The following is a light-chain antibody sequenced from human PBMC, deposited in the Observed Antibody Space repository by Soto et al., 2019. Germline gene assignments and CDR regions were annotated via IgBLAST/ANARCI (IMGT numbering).Light chain of an antibody. Sequence: EIVMTQSPATLSVSPGERATLPGRASQSVSSNLAWYQQKPGQAPGLLIYGASTRATGIPARFSGSGSGTEFTLTSSSLKPEDFAVYYCQQYKNWPQTFGQGTKVDIK. CDR1: QSVSSN. CDR3: QQYKNWPQT. CDR2: GAS. V-gene: IGKV3-15*01. J-gene: IGKJ1*01.